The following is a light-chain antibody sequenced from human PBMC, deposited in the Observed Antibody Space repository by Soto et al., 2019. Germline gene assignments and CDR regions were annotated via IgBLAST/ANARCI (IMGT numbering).Light chain of an antibody. CDR2: SNN. J-gene: IGLJ1*01. V-gene: IGLV1-44*01. CDR3: PAWDDSLNVYV. Sequence: QSVLTQPPSASGTPGQRVTISCSGSYSNIGSKPVNWYQQFPGTAPKLLIYSNNQRPSGVPDRFSGSKSGTSASLAISGLQSEDEADYYCPAWDDSLNVYVFGTGTK. CDR1: YSNIGSKP.